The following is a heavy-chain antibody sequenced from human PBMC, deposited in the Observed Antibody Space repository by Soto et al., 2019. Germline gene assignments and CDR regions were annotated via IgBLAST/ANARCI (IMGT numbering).Heavy chain of an antibody. CDR2: LIPIFGTA. D-gene: IGHD3-22*01. CDR1: GGTFSSYA. J-gene: IGHJ2*01. CDR3: ARAPITHYYDGIHWYFDL. Sequence: QVQLVQSGAEVKKPGSSVKVSCKASGGTFSSYAISWVRQAPGQGLEWMGGLIPIFGTANYAQKFQGRVTITAEESTSTAYMELSSLRSEDTAVYCCARAPITHYYDGIHWYFDLWGRGTLVTVSS. V-gene: IGHV1-69*01.